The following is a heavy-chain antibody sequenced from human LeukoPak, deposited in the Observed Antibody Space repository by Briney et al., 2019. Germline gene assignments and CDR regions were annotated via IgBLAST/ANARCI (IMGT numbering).Heavy chain of an antibody. CDR1: GFTFSSYG. V-gene: IGHV3-33*06. D-gene: IGHD6-19*01. CDR3: AKGTAQWLVGYYYYGMDV. J-gene: IGHJ6*02. Sequence: GGSLRLSCAASGFTFSSYGMHWVRQAPGKGLEWVAVIWYDGSNKYYADSVKGRFTISRDNSKNTLYLQMNSLRAEDTAVYYCAKGTAQWLVGYYYYGMDVWGQGTTVTVSS. CDR2: IWYDGSNK.